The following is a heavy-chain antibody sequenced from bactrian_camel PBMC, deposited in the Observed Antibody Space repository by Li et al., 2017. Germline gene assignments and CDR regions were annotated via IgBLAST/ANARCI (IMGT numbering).Heavy chain of an antibody. CDR1: GYRYASYC. V-gene: IGHV3S60*01. CDR3: VAKLWPPCGSLDQRTVDY. J-gene: IGHJ4*01. D-gene: IGHD3*01. CDR2: INVRTGTR. Sequence: QLVESGGGSVQAGGSLTLSCAASGYRYASYCMGWYRQAPGKEREAVASINVRTGTRFYSHRVKGRFTISQDNAKNTVYLQMNSLKIEGTAIYYCVAKLWPPCGSLDQRTVDYWGQGTQVTVS.